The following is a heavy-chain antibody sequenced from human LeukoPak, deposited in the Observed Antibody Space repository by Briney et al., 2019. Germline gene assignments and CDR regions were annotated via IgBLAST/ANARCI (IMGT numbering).Heavy chain of an antibody. J-gene: IGHJ4*02. Sequence: GGSLRLSCAASGFRFSDFTMTWVRQAPGKGPEWVSAIGGRGGSTYYADSLGGRFTISRDNSKNTLYLQMNSLRAEDTAVYYCAKDSSSSRLSGWYYWGQGTLVTVSS. CDR2: IGGRGGST. CDR3: AKDSSSSRLSGWYY. CDR1: GFRFSDFT. V-gene: IGHV3-23*01. D-gene: IGHD6-6*01.